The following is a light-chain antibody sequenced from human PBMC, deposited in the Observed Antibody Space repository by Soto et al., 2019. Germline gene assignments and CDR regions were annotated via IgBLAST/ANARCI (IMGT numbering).Light chain of an antibody. CDR3: QQFQRSLRT. CDR2: GXS. V-gene: IGKV3-20*01. Sequence: VMTQSPLSLPVTLGQPATISXRASESLSGHSIAWYQQKHGXAPRXXXAGXSGSANGIPDSISGSGSGTDFTRTISGLEPEDCVSYYLQQFQRSLRTFGQGTKV. J-gene: IGKJ1*01. CDR1: ESLSGHS.